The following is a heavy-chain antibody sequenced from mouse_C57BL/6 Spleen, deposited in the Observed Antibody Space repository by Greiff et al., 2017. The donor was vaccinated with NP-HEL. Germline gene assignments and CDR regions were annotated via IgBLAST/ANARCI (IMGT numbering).Heavy chain of an antibody. CDR3: ARGGDYDPWYFDV. J-gene: IGHJ1*03. CDR1: GYSITSGYY. CDR2: ISYDGSN. V-gene: IGHV3-6*01. Sequence: EVQLQQSGPGLVKPSQSLSLTCSVTGYSITSGYYWNWIRQFPGNKLEWMGYISYDGSNNYNPSLKNRISITCDTSKNQFFLKLNSVTTEDTATYYCARGGDYDPWYFDVWGTGTTVTVSS. D-gene: IGHD2-4*01.